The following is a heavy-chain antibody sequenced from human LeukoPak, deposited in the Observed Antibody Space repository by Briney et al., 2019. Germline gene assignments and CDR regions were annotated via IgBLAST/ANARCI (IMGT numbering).Heavy chain of an antibody. D-gene: IGHD5-18*01. CDR2: ISSGSSYT. CDR1: GFTFSDYY. V-gene: IGHV3-11*06. J-gene: IGHJ4*02. CDR3: GSRTAMVS. Sequence: PGGSLRLSCAVSGFTFSDYYMTWIRQAPGKGLEWVSKISSGSSYTNYADSVKGRFTISRDNVKNSLYLQMNSLRDEDTAVYYCGSRTAMVSWGQGTLVTVSS.